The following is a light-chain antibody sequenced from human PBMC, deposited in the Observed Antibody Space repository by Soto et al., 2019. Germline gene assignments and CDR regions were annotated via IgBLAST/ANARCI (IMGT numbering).Light chain of an antibody. CDR3: QQYYSTPPT. V-gene: IGKV4-1*01. CDR1: QSVLYSSNNKNY. CDR2: WAS. J-gene: IGKJ3*01. Sequence: DIVMTQSPDSLAESLGERATINCKSSQSVLYSSNNKNYLAWYQQKPGKPPKLLIYWASTRESGDPDRFSGSGSGTDFTLTISSLQAEDVAVYYCQQYYSTPPTFGPGTKVDIK.